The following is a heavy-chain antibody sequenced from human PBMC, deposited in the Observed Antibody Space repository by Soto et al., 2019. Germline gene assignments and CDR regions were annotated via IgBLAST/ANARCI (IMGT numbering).Heavy chain of an antibody. CDR2: IIPIFGTA. CDR3: ARGSRRYYDSSGYYSVAY. CDR1: GGTFSSYA. J-gene: IGHJ4*02. Sequence: SVKVSCKASGGTFSSYAISWVRQAPGQGLEWMGGIIPIFGTANYAQKFQSRVTITADESTSTAYMELSSLRSEDTAVYYCARGSRRYYDSSGYYSVAYWGQGTLVTVSS. V-gene: IGHV1-69*13. D-gene: IGHD3-22*01.